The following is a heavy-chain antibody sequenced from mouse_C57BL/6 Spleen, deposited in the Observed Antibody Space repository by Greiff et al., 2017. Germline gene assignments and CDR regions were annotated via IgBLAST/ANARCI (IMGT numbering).Heavy chain of an antibody. D-gene: IGHD1-1*01. CDR2: IHPNSGST. CDR1: GYTFTGYW. J-gene: IGHJ2*01. Sequence: QVQLQQPGAELVKPGASVKLSCKASGYTFTGYWMHWVKQRPGQGLEWIGMIHPNSGSTNYNEKFKSKATLTVDKSASTAYMQLSSLTSEDSAVFYCARDTTVVATGYWGQGTTLTVSS. V-gene: IGHV1-64*01. CDR3: ARDTTVVATGY.